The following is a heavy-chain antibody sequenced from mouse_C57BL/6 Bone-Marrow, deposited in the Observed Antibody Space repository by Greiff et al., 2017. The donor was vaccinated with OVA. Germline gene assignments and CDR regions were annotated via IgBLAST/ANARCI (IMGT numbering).Heavy chain of an antibody. V-gene: IGHV5-12*01. J-gene: IGHJ4*01. CDR2: ISNGGGST. CDR1: GFTFSDYY. CDR3: ARHFVYYAMDY. Sequence: EVKVVESGGGLVQPGGSLKLSCAASGFTFSDYYMYWVRQTPEKRLEWVAYISNGGGSTYYPDTVKGRFTISRDNAKNTLYLQMSRLKSEDTAMYYCARHFVYYAMDYWGQGTSVTVSS.